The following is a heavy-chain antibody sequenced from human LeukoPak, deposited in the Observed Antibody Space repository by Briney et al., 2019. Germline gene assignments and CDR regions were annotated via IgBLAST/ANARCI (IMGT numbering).Heavy chain of an antibody. Sequence: PGGSLRLSCAASGFTFSSYWMSWVRQAPGKGLEWVANIKQDGSEKYYVDSVKGRFTISRDNAKNSLYLQMNSLRAEDTAVYYCARDRLLWFGDPGGGFDYWGQGTLVTVSS. CDR2: IKQDGSEK. D-gene: IGHD3-10*01. V-gene: IGHV3-7*01. J-gene: IGHJ4*02. CDR1: GFTFSSYW. CDR3: ARDRLLWFGDPGGGFDY.